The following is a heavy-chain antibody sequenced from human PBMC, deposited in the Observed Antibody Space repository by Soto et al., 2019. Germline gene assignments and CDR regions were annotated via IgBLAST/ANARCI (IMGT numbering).Heavy chain of an antibody. J-gene: IGHJ3*02. CDR2: ISGSGGST. CDR3: AKEFQDIVVVVAAVFDAFDI. V-gene: IGHV3-23*01. D-gene: IGHD2-15*01. CDR1: GFTFSSYA. Sequence: GGSLRLSCAASGFTFSSYAMSWVRQAPGKGLEWVSAISGSGGSTYYADSVKGRFTISRDNSKNTLYLQMNSLRAEDTAVYYCAKEFQDIVVVVAAVFDAFDIWGQGTMVTVS.